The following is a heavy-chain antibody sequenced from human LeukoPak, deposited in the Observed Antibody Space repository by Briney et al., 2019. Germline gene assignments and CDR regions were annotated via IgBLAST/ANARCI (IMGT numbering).Heavy chain of an antibody. V-gene: IGHV3-7*05. CDR1: GFTLRNYW. J-gene: IGHJ4*02. CDR2: IKQDGNEK. Sequence: PGGSLRLSCAASGFTLRNYWMSWVRQAPGKGLEWVANIKQDGNEKYYVDSVKGRFTISRDNAKNTLYLQMNSLRAEDTAVYYCVVWTGSWGQGTLVTVSS. CDR3: VVWTGS. D-gene: IGHD3/OR15-3a*01.